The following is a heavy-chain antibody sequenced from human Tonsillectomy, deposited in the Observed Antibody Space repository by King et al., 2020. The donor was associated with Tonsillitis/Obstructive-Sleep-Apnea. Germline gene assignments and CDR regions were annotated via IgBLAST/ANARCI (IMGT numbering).Heavy chain of an antibody. CDR2: IYFNGIT. CDR1: NDSISTYY. J-gene: IGHJ6*03. D-gene: IGHD2-15*01. CDR3: ARGLTGLSTYYFYYMDV. V-gene: IGHV4-59*01. Sequence: QLQESGPGLVKPSETLSLTCTVSNDSISTYYWSWIRQPPGRGLEWIGNIYFNGITKYNPSLKSRVAISVDTSKNQFSLKMTSVTAPDTAMYYCARGLTGLSTYYFYYMDVWGKGNAVTVSS.